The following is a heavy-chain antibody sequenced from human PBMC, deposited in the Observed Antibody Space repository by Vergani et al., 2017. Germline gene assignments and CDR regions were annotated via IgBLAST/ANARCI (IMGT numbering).Heavy chain of an antibody. Sequence: QVQLVESGGGVFQPGRSLRLSCAASGFTFSSYAMHCVRQAPGKGLEWVAVISYDGSNKYYADSVKGRFTISRDNSKNTLYLQMNSLRAEDTAVYYCARDKSIAAPNWFDPWGQGTLVTVSS. CDR1: GFTFSSYA. CDR2: ISYDGSNK. D-gene: IGHD6-6*01. J-gene: IGHJ5*02. V-gene: IGHV3-30-3*01. CDR3: ARDKSIAAPNWFDP.